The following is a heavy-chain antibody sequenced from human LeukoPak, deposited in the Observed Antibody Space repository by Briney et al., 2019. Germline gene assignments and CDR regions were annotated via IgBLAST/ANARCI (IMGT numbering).Heavy chain of an antibody. V-gene: IGHV3-74*01. D-gene: IGHD3-10*01. CDR3: AKEGITMVFYYGMDV. CDR2: INSDGSST. CDR1: GFTFSSYW. J-gene: IGHJ6*02. Sequence: GGSLRLSCAASGFTFSSYWMHWVRQAPGKGLVWVSRINSDGSSTSYADSVKGRFTISRDNSKNTLYLQMNSLRAEDTAVYYCAKEGITMVFYYGMDVWGQGTTVTVSS.